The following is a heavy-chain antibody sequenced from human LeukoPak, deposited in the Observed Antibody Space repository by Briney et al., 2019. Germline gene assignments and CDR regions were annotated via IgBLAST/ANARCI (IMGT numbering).Heavy chain of an antibody. CDR3: AKDGRNYFDY. J-gene: IGHJ4*02. V-gene: IGHV3-43D*04. Sequence: GGSLRLSCAASGFTFDDYSMHWIRQPPGKGLEWVSLITWDGGSTYYADSVKGRFTISRDNSKNSLYLQMNSLRPEDTALYYCAKDGRNYFDYWGQGTLVTVSS. CDR1: GFTFDDYS. D-gene: IGHD1-26*01. CDR2: ITWDGGST.